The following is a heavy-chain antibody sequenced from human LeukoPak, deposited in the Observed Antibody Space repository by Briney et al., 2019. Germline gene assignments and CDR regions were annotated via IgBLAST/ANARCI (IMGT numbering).Heavy chain of an antibody. CDR1: GGSISSGGYY. D-gene: IGHD2-2*01. CDR3: ARGKQVVPAAPPGSHMGFIDP. CDR2: IYHSGST. Sequence: SQTLSLTCTVSGGSISSGGYYWSWIRQPPGKGLEWIGYIYHSGSTYYNPSLKSRVTISVDRSKNQFSLKLSSVTAADTAVYYCARGKQVVPAAPPGSHMGFIDPWGQGTLVTVSS. V-gene: IGHV4-30-2*01. J-gene: IGHJ5*02.